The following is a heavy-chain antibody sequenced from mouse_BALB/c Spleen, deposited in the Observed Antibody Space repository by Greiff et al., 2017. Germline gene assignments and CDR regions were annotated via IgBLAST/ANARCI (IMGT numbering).Heavy chain of an antibody. CDR1: GYTFTSYW. CDR2: IYPGDGDT. V-gene: IGHV1-87*01. D-gene: IGHD4-1*01. CDR3: ARDTGDY. J-gene: IGHJ2*01. Sequence: QVQLQQSGAELARPGASVKLSCKASGYTFTSYWMQWVKQRPGQGLEWIGAIYPGDGDTRYTQKFKGKATLTADKSSSTAYMQLSSLASEDSAVYYCARDTGDYWGQGTTLTVSS.